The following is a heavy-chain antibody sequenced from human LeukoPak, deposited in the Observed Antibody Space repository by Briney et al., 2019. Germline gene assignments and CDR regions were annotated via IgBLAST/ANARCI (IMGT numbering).Heavy chain of an antibody. D-gene: IGHD3-9*01. CDR1: GYNLNTYH. Sequence: ASVKVSCKASGYNLNTYHMHWVRQAPGQGLEWMGIITSTGTTTICAQKFQGRVTMTRDTSTSTVYMDLSSLRSDDTAVYYCATALVSGKSNWFDPWGQGTLVTVSS. J-gene: IGHJ5*02. CDR2: ITSTGTTT. V-gene: IGHV1-46*02. CDR3: ATALVSGKSNWFDP.